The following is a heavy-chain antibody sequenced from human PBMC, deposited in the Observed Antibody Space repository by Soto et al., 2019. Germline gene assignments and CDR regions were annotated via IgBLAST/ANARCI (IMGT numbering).Heavy chain of an antibody. CDR3: ARDSGRFHVVPAAISAMDV. D-gene: IGHD2-2*01. CDR2: IIPMFGIA. Sequence: QVQLVQSGAEVKKPGSSVKVSCKGSGGTFNRYTITWVRQAPGQGLEWMGRIIPMFGIASYAQNFQGRVTITAAKSTSTAYMELSSLRSEATAVYYCARDSGRFHVVPAAISAMDVWGQGTTVTFSS. J-gene: IGHJ6*02. V-gene: IGHV1-69*08. CDR1: GGTFNRYT.